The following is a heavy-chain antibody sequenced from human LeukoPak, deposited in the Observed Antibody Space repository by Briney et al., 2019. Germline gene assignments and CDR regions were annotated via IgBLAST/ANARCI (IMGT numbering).Heavy chain of an antibody. CDR3: ARVRGSTFDY. V-gene: IGHV1-2*02. J-gene: IGHJ4*02. D-gene: IGHD1-26*01. Sequence: GASVKVSCKASGYTFIGYYMQWVRQARGQGREGMGWINPNRGGTNYAQNFQGRVTMNSETHISTVYIELSRLRSDDTAVYYCARVRGSTFDYWGQGTLVTVSS. CDR2: INPNRGGT. CDR1: GYTFIGYY.